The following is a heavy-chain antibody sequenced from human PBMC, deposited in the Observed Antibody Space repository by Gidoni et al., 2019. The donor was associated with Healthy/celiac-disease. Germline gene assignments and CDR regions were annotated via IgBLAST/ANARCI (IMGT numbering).Heavy chain of an antibody. CDR1: GFPFDDYA. V-gene: IGHV3-9*01. CDR3: AKAPLPGSLGYFDY. D-gene: IGHD1-26*01. J-gene: IGHJ4*02. Sequence: EVQLVESGGGLVQPGSSLRLSCAAPGFPFDDYAMHWVRQAPGKGLEWVSGISWNSGSIGYEDSVKGRFTISRDNAKNSLYLQMNSLRAEDTALYYCAKAPLPGSLGYFDYWGQGTLVTVSS. CDR2: ISWNSGSI.